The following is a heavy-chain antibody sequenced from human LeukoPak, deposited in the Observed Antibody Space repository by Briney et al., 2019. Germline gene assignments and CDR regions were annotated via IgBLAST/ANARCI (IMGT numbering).Heavy chain of an antibody. CDR3: ARASNGYETPDDY. Sequence: SETLSLTCTVSGGSISSYYWSWIRQPPGKGLEWIGYIYYSGSTNHNPSLKSRVTISVDTSKNQFSLKLSSVTAADTAVYYCARASNGYETPDDYWGQGTLVTVSS. CDR1: GGSISSYY. V-gene: IGHV4-59*01. J-gene: IGHJ4*02. D-gene: IGHD5-12*01. CDR2: IYYSGST.